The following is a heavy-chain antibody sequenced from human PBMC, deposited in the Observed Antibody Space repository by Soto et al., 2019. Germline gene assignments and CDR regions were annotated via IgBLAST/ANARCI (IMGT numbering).Heavy chain of an antibody. CDR1: GFTFSNYG. J-gene: IGHJ4*02. CDR2: VSSDGSKK. V-gene: IGHV3-30*03. D-gene: IGHD6-19*01. Sequence: QVQLVESGGGVVQPGRSLRLSCAASGFTFSNYGMNWVRQAPGKGLEWVAVVSSDGSKKYYVASVKGRFTISRDNSKNTLFLQMDSLTGEDTAVYYCATDGPGKQSLVGYYFDYWGQGTSVTVSS. CDR3: ATDGPGKQSLVGYYFDY.